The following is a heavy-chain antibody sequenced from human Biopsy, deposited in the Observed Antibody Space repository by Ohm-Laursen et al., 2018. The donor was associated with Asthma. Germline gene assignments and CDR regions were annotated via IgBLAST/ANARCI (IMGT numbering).Heavy chain of an antibody. D-gene: IGHD3-16*02. CDR1: GSTFSMHA. CDR3: AREKVIESRGFQNWFDP. V-gene: IGHV3-33*01. CDR2: IYYDGSRK. J-gene: IGHJ5*02. Sequence: SLRLSCAASGSTFSMHALHWVRQAPGKGLEWVAGIYYDGSRKYYTESVKGRFTISRDNSKNRLYLEMASLRAEDTAVYYYAREKVIESRGFQNWFDPWGQGTLVHVSS.